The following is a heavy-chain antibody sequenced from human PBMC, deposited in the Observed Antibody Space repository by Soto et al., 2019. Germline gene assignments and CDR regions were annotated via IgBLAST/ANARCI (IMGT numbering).Heavy chain of an antibody. D-gene: IGHD3-16*01. CDR1: GFTFSGYG. V-gene: IGHV3-33*01. J-gene: IGHJ4*02. CDR3: ARDGDVNTGFGKDY. Sequence: GGSLRLSCGASGFTFSGYGMHWVRQAPGKGLEWVAFIWHDGGNKFYAESVKGRFTISRDNSKNTLYLRMTSLSAEDTAMYYCARDGDVNTGFGKDYWGQGTLVTVSS. CDR2: IWHDGGNK.